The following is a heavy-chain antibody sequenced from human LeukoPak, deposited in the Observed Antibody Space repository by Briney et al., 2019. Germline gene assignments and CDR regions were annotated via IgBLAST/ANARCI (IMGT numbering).Heavy chain of an antibody. V-gene: IGHV3-15*01. CDR3: ARKTQLEYCGGDCYSGYFDY. D-gene: IGHD2-21*02. CDR1: GFTFSNAW. Sequence: GGSLRLSCAASGFTFSNAWMSWVRQAPGKGLEWVGRIKRKTDDGTTDYAAPVKGRFTISRDDSKNTLYLQMNSLKTEDTAVYYCARKTQLEYCGGDCYSGYFDYWGQGTLVTVSS. CDR2: IKRKTDDGTT. J-gene: IGHJ4*02.